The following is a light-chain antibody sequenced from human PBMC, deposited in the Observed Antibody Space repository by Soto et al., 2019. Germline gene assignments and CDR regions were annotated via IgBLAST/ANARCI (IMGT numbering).Light chain of an antibody. CDR1: SSNIGNNY. J-gene: IGLJ1*01. CDR2: DNN. V-gene: IGLV1-51*01. CDR3: GTWDSSLSAEV. Sequence: QSALTQPPSVSAAPGQKVTISCSGSSSNIGNNYVSWYQQLPGTAPKLLMYDNNKRPSGIPDRFSGSKSGTSATLGITGFQTGDEADYYCGTWDSSLSAEVFGTGTKVTVL.